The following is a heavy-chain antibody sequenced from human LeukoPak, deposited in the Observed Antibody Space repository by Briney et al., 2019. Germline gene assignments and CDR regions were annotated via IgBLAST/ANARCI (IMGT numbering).Heavy chain of an antibody. J-gene: IGHJ4*02. V-gene: IGHV3-48*04. CDR3: AKGASIAVAGTVDY. Sequence: PGGSLRLSCAASGFTFSAYSMNWVRQAPGKGLEWVSYISSISSTIYYADSVKGRFTISRDNAKNSLYLQMNSLRAEDTALYYCAKGASIAVAGTVDYWGQGTLVTVSS. D-gene: IGHD6-19*01. CDR2: ISSISSTI. CDR1: GFTFSAYS.